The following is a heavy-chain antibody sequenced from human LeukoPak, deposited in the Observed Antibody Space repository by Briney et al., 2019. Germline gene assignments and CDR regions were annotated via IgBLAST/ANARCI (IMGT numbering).Heavy chain of an antibody. CDR1: GFTFSSYG. CDR2: IWYDASNK. J-gene: IGHJ6*03. Sequence: GGSLRLSCAASGFTFSSYGMHWVRQAPGKGVEWVAVIWYDASNKYYADSVKGRFTIPRDNSKNTLYLQMNSLRAEDTAVYYCAREQPEYYDFWSGYHYYYYYYMDVWGKGTTVTVSS. CDR3: AREQPEYYDFWSGYHYYYYYYMDV. V-gene: IGHV3-33*01. D-gene: IGHD3-3*01.